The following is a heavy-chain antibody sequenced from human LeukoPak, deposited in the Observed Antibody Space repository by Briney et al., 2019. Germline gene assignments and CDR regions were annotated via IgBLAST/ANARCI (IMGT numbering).Heavy chain of an antibody. J-gene: IGHJ5*02. V-gene: IGHV3-11*01. Sequence: GGSLRLSCAASGFTFSDYYMSWIRQAPGKGLEWVSYISSSGSTIYYADSVKGRFTISRDNAKNSLYLRMNSLRAEDTAVYYCARVAGIVGATFWFDPWGQGTLVTVSS. CDR1: GFTFSDYY. CDR2: ISSSGSTI. D-gene: IGHD1-26*01. CDR3: ARVAGIVGATFWFDP.